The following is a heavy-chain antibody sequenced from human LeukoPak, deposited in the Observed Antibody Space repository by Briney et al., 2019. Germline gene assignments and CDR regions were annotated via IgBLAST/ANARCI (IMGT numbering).Heavy chain of an antibody. V-gene: IGHV4-30-4*01. CDR3: ASSLRITIFGVVSHDAFDI. Sequence: SETLSLTCTVSGGSISSGDYYWSWIRQPPGKGLEWIGYIYYSGSTNYNPSLKSRVTISVDKSKNQFSLKLSSVTAADTAVYYCASSLRITIFGVVSHDAFDIWGQGTMVTVSS. CDR1: GGSISSGDYY. CDR2: IYYSGST. D-gene: IGHD3-3*01. J-gene: IGHJ3*02.